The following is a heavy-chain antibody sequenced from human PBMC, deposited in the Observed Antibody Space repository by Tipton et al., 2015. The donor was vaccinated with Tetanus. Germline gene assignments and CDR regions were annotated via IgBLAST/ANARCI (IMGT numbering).Heavy chain of an antibody. CDR1: GFIFSSYG. Sequence: AASGFIFSSYGIHWVRQAPGKGLEWVAVSWYDGTDKYYADSVKGRFTISRDNSKNTLYLQRNSHRAEDTAVYYGAREADCGGGSCFSGDFDNWGQGTQVTVSS. V-gene: IGHV3-33*01. J-gene: IGHJ4*02. D-gene: IGHD2-15*01. CDR2: SWYDGTDK. CDR3: AREADCGGGSCFSGDFDN.